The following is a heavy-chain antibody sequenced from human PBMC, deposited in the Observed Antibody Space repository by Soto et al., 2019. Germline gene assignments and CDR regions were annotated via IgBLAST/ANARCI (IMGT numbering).Heavy chain of an antibody. V-gene: IGHV4-30-2*01. Sequence: SETLSLTCAVSGGSISSGGYSWSWIRQPPGKGLEWIGYIYHSGSTYYNPSLKSRVTISVDRSKNQFSLKLSSVTAADTAVYYCARVNWNYPETVFDYWGQGTRVTVSS. J-gene: IGHJ4*02. CDR2: IYHSGST. CDR1: GGSISSGGYS. CDR3: ARVNWNYPETVFDY. D-gene: IGHD1-7*01.